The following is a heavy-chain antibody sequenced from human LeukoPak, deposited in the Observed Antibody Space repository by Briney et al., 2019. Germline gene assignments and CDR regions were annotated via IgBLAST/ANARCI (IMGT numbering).Heavy chain of an antibody. CDR3: ARVAHYYDSSGYQYYFDY. V-gene: IGHV4-39*07. Sequence: SETLSLTCTVSGGSISSSSYYWGWIRQPLGKGLEWIGSIYYSGSTYYNPSLKSRVTISVDTSKNQFSLKLSSVTAADTAVYYCARVAHYYDSSGYQYYFDYWGQGTLVTVSS. CDR2: IYYSGST. J-gene: IGHJ4*02. CDR1: GGSISSSSYY. D-gene: IGHD3-22*01.